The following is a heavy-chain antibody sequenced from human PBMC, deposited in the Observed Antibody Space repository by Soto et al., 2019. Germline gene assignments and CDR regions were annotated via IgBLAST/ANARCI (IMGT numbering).Heavy chain of an antibody. D-gene: IGHD2-2*01. Sequence: QVQLVQSGAEVKKPGSSVKVSCKASGGTFSSYAISWVRQAPGQGLEWMGGIIPIFGTANYAQKFQGRVTITADESTSTAYMELSSLRSEDTAVYYCARWGCSSTSCFCNKFYYGMDVWGQGTTVTVSS. J-gene: IGHJ6*02. CDR2: IIPIFGTA. V-gene: IGHV1-69*01. CDR3: ARWGCSSTSCFCNKFYYGMDV. CDR1: GGTFSSYA.